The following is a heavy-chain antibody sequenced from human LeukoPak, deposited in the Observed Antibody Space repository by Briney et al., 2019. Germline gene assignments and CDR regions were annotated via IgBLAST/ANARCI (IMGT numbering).Heavy chain of an antibody. D-gene: IGHD6-19*01. Sequence: PGGSLRLSCAASGFTFSSYAMNWVRQAPGKGLEWVSGISGDGGSTFYADSVKGRFTISRDNSKNSLYLQMNSLRSDDTALYYCARESESSGWYDYWGQGTLVTVSS. CDR2: ISGDGGST. CDR1: GFTFSSYA. V-gene: IGHV3-43*02. J-gene: IGHJ4*02. CDR3: ARESESSGWYDY.